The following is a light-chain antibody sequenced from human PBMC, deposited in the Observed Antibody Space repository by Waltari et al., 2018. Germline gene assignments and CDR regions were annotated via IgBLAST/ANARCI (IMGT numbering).Light chain of an antibody. CDR3: SSYTRSSTLV. V-gene: IGLV2-14*03. CDR1: ISAVGIYNY. Sequence: HSALTQPASVSGSPGQSITISCTGTISAVGIYNYVPWYQLHPGKAPKLLISDVNRRPSGSSDLFSGSKSGSTASLTISGLQAEDEAEYYCSSYTRSSTLVFGGGTKVTV. CDR2: DVN. J-gene: IGLJ2*01.